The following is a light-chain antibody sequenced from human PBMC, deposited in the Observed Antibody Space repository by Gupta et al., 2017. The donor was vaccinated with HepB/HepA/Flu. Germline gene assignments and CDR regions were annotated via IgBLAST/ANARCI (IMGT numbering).Light chain of an antibody. CDR2: GAS. CDR3: QQYDNWRPIT. Sequence: EIVMTQSPATLSVSPGERAALSCRASQSVTSNLAWYQHKPGQAPRLLIHGASTRDTGIPARFSGSGSGTEFTLTIDSRQSEDFAVYYCQQYDNWRPITFGQGTRLDIK. V-gene: IGKV3-15*01. CDR1: QSVTSN. J-gene: IGKJ5*01.